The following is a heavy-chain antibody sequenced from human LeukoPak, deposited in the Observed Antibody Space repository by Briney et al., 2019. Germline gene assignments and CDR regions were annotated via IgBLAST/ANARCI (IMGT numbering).Heavy chain of an antibody. CDR1: GLTFSAYW. D-gene: IGHD6-19*01. CDR2: IEQDGSEK. Sequence: PGGSLRLSCAASGLTFSAYWGNWVRQAPGKGLEWVANIEQDGSEKNYVDSVKGRFTISRDNGENSLYLQMNSLRVEDTGVYYCVGGIGWLPDYWGQGTLVTASS. CDR3: VGGIGWLPDY. J-gene: IGHJ4*02. V-gene: IGHV3-7*01.